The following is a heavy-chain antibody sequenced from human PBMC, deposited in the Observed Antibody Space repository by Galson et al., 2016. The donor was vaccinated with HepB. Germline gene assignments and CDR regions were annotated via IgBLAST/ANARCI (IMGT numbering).Heavy chain of an antibody. CDR1: EFAFSSYA. Sequence: SLRLSCAAAEFAFSSYAMSWVRQAPVKGLEWVSTISGSGDITYYADSVKGRFTISRDNSKNTLYLQINSLRAEDTAVYYCAKDRNTVVTYGMDVWGQGTTVTVSS. D-gene: IGHD4-23*01. CDR2: ISGSGDIT. CDR3: AKDRNTVVTYGMDV. V-gene: IGHV3-23*01. J-gene: IGHJ6*02.